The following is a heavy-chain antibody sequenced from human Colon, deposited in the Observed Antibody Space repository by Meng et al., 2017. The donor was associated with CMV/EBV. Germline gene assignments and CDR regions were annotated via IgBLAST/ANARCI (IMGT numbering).Heavy chain of an antibody. V-gene: IGHV4-39*07. CDR2: IYYTGND. J-gene: IGHJ2*01. CDR3: ARMALHWYFDL. CDR1: GDSISGRSYY. Sequence: QVQLHQWGSGLLKPSGTLSLTCTVSGDSISGRSYYWGWIRQPPGKGLEWIASIYYTGNDYHNPSLKSRVTISIDTSNNQFSLRLTSVTAADTAVYYCARMALHWYFDLWGRGTLVTVSS. D-gene: IGHD5-24*01.